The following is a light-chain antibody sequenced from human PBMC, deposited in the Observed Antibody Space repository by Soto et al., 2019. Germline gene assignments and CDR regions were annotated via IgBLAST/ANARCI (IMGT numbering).Light chain of an antibody. CDR2: GAS. CDR3: QQYSNWPIT. CDR1: QMVSNDF. V-gene: IGKV3-15*01. J-gene: IGKJ5*01. Sequence: IVLTQSPGILSLSPGERATLSCRASQMVSNDFLAWYQQKPGQAPRLLIYGASTRATGIPARFSGSGSGTEFTLTISSLQSEDFAVYYCQQYSNWPITFGQGTRLEIK.